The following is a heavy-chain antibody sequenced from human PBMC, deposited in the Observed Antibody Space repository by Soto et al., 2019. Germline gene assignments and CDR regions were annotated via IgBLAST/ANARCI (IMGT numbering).Heavy chain of an antibody. CDR3: ARQEQLVYYYFDY. CDR2: IYYSGST. J-gene: IGHJ4*02. CDR1: GDSISSSSYY. V-gene: IGHV4-39*01. D-gene: IGHD6-6*01. Sequence: QLQLQESGPGLVKPSETLSLTCTVSGDSISSSSYYWGWIRQPPGKGLEWIGNIYYSGSTYYNPSLKSRVTLSVDTSKNQFSLKLSSVTAADTAVYFCARQEQLVYYYFDYWGQGTLFTVSS.